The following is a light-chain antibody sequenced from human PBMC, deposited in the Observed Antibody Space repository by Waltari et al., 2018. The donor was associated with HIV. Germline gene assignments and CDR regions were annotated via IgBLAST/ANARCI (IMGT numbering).Light chain of an antibody. J-gene: IGLJ2*01. V-gene: IGLV1-40*01. CDR3: QSYDSSLSGVL. CDR2: DIN. Sequence: QSVLTQPPSVSGAPGQRVTISCTGRSSNIGAGYEVHRYQQLPGTGPKLLIYDINNRPSGVPDRFSGSKSGTSASLAITGLQAEDEADYYCQSYDSSLSGVLFGGGTKLTVL. CDR1: SSNIGAGYE.